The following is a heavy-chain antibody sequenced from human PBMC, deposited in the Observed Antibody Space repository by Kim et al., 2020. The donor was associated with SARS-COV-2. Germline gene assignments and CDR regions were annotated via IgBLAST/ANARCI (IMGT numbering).Heavy chain of an antibody. D-gene: IGHD3-10*01. CDR1: GGSFSGYY. CDR3: ARSSPRISVRGVFNDY. V-gene: IGHV4-34*01. CDR2: INHSGST. J-gene: IGHJ4*02. Sequence: SETLSLTCAVYGGSFSGYYWSWIRQPPGKGLEWIGEINHSGSTNYNPSLKSRVTISVDTSKNQFSLKLSSVTAADTAVYYCARSSPRISVRGVFNDYWGQGTLVTVSS.